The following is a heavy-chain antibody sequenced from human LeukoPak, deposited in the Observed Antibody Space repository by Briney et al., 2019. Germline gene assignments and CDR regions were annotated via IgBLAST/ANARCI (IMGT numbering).Heavy chain of an antibody. CDR1: GGSISSSSYY. Sequence: TPSETLSLTCTVSGGSISSSSYYWGWIRQPPGKGLEWIGSIHYSGSTYYNPSLKSRVTISVDTSKNQFSLKLSSVTAADTAVYYCARLGVDAFDIWGQGTMVTVSS. CDR3: ARLGVDAFDI. V-gene: IGHV4-39*07. CDR2: IHYSGST. J-gene: IGHJ3*02.